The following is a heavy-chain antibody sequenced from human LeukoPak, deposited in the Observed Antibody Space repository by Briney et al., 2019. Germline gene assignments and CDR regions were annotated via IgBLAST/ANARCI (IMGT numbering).Heavy chain of an antibody. J-gene: IGHJ3*02. V-gene: IGHV3-23*01. D-gene: IGHD2/OR15-2a*01. CDR3: AKDSRSRNGIYDPFDI. CDR1: GFTFSSYA. CDR2: IGGTGET. Sequence: PGGSLRLSCAASGFTFSSYAMSWVRQAPGKGLEWVSVIGGTGETHSTDSVKGRFTISRDNSKNTLSLQMNSLRPEDTAVYYCAKDSRSRNGIYDPFDIWGQGTMVTVSS.